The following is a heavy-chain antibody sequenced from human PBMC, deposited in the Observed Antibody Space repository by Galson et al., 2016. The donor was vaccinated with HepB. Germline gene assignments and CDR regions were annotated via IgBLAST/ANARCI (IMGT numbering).Heavy chain of an antibody. D-gene: IGHD5-12*01. CDR2: ISGGGDKT. V-gene: IGHV3-23*01. J-gene: IGHJ4*02. CDR3: ARDGYRRGQFDH. Sequence: SLRLPCAASGFTFNNYAMNWVRQTPTKGLEWVSGISGGGDKTDYAASVKGRFTVSRENSKNAVSLQVNSLSAEDTAVYYCARDGYRRGQFDHWGQGTLVTVSS. CDR1: GFTFNNYA.